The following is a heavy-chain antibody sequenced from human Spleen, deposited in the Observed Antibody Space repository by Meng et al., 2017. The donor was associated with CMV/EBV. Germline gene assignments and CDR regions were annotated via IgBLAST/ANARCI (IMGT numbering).Heavy chain of an antibody. CDR3: ARVRTRGLRATILGEGYGMDV. J-gene: IGHJ6*02. CDR2: IYHSGST. Sequence: SETLSLTCTVSGHSISTGYYWGWIRQPPGKGLEWIGTIYHSGSTYYNPSLKSRVTISVDTSKNQFSLKLSSVTAADTAVYYCARVRTRGLRATILGEGYGMDVWGQGTTVTVSS. V-gene: IGHV4-38-2*02. CDR1: GHSISTGYY. D-gene: IGHD3-10*02.